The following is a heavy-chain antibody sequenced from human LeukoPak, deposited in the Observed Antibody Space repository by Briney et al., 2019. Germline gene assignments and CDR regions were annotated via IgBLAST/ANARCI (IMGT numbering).Heavy chain of an antibody. CDR2: ISDSSSTI. CDR3: AGGGDY. D-gene: IGHD3-10*01. CDR1: GFTFSSYS. Sequence: GGSLRLPCAASGFTFSSYSMNWVRQAPGKGLEWVSYISDSSSTIHYADSVKGRFTISRDNAKNSLFLQMNSLTAEDTAVYYCAGGGDYWGQGTLVTVSS. J-gene: IGHJ4*02. V-gene: IGHV3-48*04.